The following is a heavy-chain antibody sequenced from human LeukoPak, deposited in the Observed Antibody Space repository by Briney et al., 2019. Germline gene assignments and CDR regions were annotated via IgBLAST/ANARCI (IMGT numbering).Heavy chain of an antibody. CDR3: AIERSRWDYYDSSGYFNY. V-gene: IGHV3-23*01. CDR1: GFTFSSYA. D-gene: IGHD3-22*01. Sequence: GGSLRLSCAASGFTFSSYAMSWVRQAPGKGLEWVSAISGSGGSTYYADSVKGRFTISRDNSKNTPYLQMNSLRAEDTAVYYCAIERSRWDYYDSSGYFNYWGQETLVTVSS. CDR2: ISGSGGST. J-gene: IGHJ4*02.